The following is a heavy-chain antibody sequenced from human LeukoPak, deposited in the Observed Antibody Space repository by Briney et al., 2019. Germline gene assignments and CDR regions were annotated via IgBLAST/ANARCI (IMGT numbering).Heavy chain of an antibody. CDR2: INPNSGGT. CDR3: ARQRSGYYLDDAFDI. V-gene: IGHV1-2*02. D-gene: IGHD3-22*01. J-gene: IGHJ3*02. Sequence: ASVKVSCKASGYNFTGYYMHWVRQAPGQGLEWMGWINPNSGGTNYAQKFQGRVTMTRDTSISTAYMELSRLRSDDTAVYYCARQRSGYYLDDAFDIWGQGTMVTVSS. CDR1: GYNFTGYY.